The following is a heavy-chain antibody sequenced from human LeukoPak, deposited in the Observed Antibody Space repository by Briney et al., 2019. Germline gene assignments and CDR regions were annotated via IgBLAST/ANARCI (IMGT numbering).Heavy chain of an antibody. Sequence: SETLSLTCAVYGGSFSGYYWSWIRQPPGKGLEWIGEINHSGGTDYNPSLKSRVTISVDTSKNQFSLKLSPVTAADTAVYYCARGLSVVPAAIDYYYYGMDVWGQGTTVTVSS. V-gene: IGHV4-34*01. CDR3: ARGLSVVPAAIDYYYYGMDV. J-gene: IGHJ6*02. D-gene: IGHD2-2*01. CDR2: INHSGGT. CDR1: GGSFSGYY.